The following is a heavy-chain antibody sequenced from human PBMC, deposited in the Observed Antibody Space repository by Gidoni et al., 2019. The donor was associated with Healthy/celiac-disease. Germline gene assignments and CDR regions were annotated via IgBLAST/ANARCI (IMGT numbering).Heavy chain of an antibody. D-gene: IGHD3-10*01. J-gene: IGHJ3*02. CDR3: AKDSGLWFGDTTAFDI. V-gene: IGHV3-23*01. Sequence: EVQLLESGGGLVQPGGSLRLSCAASGFTFSSYAMSWVRQAAGKGLEWVSAISGSGGSTYYADSVKGRFTISRDNSKNTLYLQMNSLRAEDTAVYYCAKDSGLWFGDTTAFDIWGQGTMVTVFS. CDR1: GFTFSSYA. CDR2: ISGSGGST.